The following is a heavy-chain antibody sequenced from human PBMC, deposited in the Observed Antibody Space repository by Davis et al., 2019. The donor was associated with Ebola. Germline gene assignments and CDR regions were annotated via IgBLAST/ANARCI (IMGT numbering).Heavy chain of an antibody. CDR2: ISGSGGST. D-gene: IGHD2-15*01. V-gene: IGHV3-23*01. Sequence: PGGSLRLSCAASGFTFSSYAMSWVRQAPGKGLEWVSAISGSGGSTFYADSVKGRFTISRDNSKNTLYLQMNSLRAEDTAVYYCAKADCSGGSCYGIEYWGQGTLVTVSS. J-gene: IGHJ4*02. CDR1: GFTFSSYA. CDR3: AKADCSGGSCYGIEY.